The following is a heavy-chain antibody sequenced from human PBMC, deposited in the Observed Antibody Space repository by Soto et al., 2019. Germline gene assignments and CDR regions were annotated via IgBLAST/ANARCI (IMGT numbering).Heavy chain of an antibody. CDR1: GASISTYY. Sequence: SATGALTCAFSGASISTYYCSWIRQPPGKRLEGIGCIYYSGNTYYNPSLKRRFSISVDTSKNQFYLQLSSVTVADTAVYYCEREFQRYSSPPGLLEFWGQGTLVTVSS. J-gene: IGHJ4*02. V-gene: IGHV4-59*06. D-gene: IGHD6-13*01. CDR3: EREFQRYSSPPGLLEF. CDR2: IYYSGNT.